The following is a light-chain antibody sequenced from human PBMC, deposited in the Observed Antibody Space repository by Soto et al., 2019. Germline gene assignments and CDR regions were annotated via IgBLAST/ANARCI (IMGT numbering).Light chain of an antibody. CDR1: QGIKDY. J-gene: IGKJ1*01. Sequence: IMLPPSPATLSVSSDEIATLSFRASQGIKDYLAWFQQKPGQAPRLLIYGASTRATAIPARFSGSGSGTEFTLTISSLQSEDFALYYCQQYNNWPRTFGQGTKVDI. CDR2: GAS. V-gene: IGKV3-15*01. CDR3: QQYNNWPRT.